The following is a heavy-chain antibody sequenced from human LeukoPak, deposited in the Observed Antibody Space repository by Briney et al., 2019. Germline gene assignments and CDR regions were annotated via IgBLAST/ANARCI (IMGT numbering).Heavy chain of an antibody. Sequence: PGGSLRLSCAASGFSFSTYGMHWVRQAPGKGLEGVAVIWYDGRNKYYADSVKGRFTVSRDNSNNTLDLQLNSLRAEDTAVYYCARGGLGYYDFNWFDPWGQGTLVVVSS. V-gene: IGHV3-33*01. J-gene: IGHJ5*02. CDR3: ARGGLGYYDFNWFDP. CDR1: GFSFSTYG. CDR2: IWYDGRNK. D-gene: IGHD3-3*01.